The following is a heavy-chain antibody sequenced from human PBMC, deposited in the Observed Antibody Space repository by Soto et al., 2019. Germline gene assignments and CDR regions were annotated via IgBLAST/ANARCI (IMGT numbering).Heavy chain of an antibody. CDR2: IYYSGST. D-gene: IGHD5-18*01. CDR1: GGSISSGGYY. V-gene: IGHV4-31*03. CDR3: ARSGYSYGPHPLLY. J-gene: IGHJ4*02. Sequence: PSDTLSLTCTVSGGSISSGGYYWSWIRQHPGKGLEWIGYIYYSGSTYYNPSLKSRVTISVDTSKNQFSLKLSSVTAADTAVYYCARSGYSYGPHPLLYWGQGTLVTVS.